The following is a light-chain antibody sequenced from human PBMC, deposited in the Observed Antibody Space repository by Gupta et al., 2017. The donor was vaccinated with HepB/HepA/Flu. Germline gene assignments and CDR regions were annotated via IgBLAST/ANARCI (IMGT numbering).Light chain of an antibody. Sequence: DVVMTQSPLSLPVTLGQPASISCRSSQSLVYSDGHTPLNWFQQRPGQSPRRLIYEGSKRDSGVPDRFSGSGSGTDFTLKISRVEAEDAGVYYCRQGLWPPYTFGQGTKMEIK. CDR3: RQGLWPPYT. J-gene: IGKJ2*01. CDR2: EGS. V-gene: IGKV2-30*01. CDR1: QSLVYSDGHTP.